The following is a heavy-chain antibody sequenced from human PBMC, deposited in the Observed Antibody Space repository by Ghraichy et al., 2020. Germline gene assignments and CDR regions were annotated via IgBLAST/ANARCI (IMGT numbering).Heavy chain of an antibody. D-gene: IGHD3/OR15-3a*01. J-gene: IGHJ6*02. Sequence: SQTLSLTCTVSGGSISSYYWSWIRQPPGKGLEWIGYIYYSGSTNYNPSLKSRVTISVDTSKNQFSLKLSSVTAADTAVYYCARDRGTGRYYYYGMDVWGQGTTVTVSS. CDR1: GGSISSYY. CDR2: IYYSGST. CDR3: ARDRGTGRYYYYGMDV. V-gene: IGHV4-59*01.